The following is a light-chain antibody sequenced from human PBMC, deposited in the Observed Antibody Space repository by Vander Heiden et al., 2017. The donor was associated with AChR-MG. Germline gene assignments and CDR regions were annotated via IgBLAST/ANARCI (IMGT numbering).Light chain of an antibody. CDR2: GAS. CDR3: QQYGSSPPHT. CDR1: QSVSSNC. J-gene: IGKJ2*01. V-gene: IGKV3-20*01. Sequence: EIVLTPSPGPLPLSPGERATLSCSASQSVSSNCLAWYQQKPGQAPRLLIFGASSRATGIPDRFSGSGSGTDFTLTISRLEPQDFALYYCQQYGSSPPHTFGQGTKLEIK.